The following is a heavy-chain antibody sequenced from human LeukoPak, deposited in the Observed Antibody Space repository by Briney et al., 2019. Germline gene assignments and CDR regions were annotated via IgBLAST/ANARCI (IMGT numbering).Heavy chain of an antibody. CDR1: GGSISNADYY. CDR2: IFYGERN. J-gene: IGHJ4*01. Sequence: PSETLSLTCSVSGGSISNADYYWGWIGQAPGKGLEWIGSIFYGERNHYNPSLKIRATMSVDTSKSQFSLKLTSVTAADAAMYYCARQLPTAAADTRGYFEYWGQGAVVTVSS. CDR3: ARQLPTAAADTRGYFEY. D-gene: IGHD6-13*01. V-gene: IGHV4-39*01.